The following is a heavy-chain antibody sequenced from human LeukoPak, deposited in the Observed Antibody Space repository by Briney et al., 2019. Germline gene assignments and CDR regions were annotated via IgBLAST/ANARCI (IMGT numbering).Heavy chain of an antibody. Sequence: GGSLRLSCAASGFTFSGYGMHWVRQPPGKGLEWVAVIWSDGSNKYYEDSVKGRFTITRDNSKNTLYLQMSSLRAEDTAVYYCARGIYSGYHYFDYWGQGTLVTVSS. CDR3: ARGIYSGYHYFDY. J-gene: IGHJ4*02. D-gene: IGHD5-12*01. CDR1: GFTFSGYG. CDR2: IWSDGSNK. V-gene: IGHV3-33*01.